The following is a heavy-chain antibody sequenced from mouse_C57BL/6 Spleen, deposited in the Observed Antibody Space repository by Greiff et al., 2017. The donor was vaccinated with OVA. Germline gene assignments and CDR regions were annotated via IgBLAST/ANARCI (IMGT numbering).Heavy chain of an antibody. J-gene: IGHJ2*01. Sequence: VQRVESGAELVKPGASVKISCKASGYAFSSYWMNWVKQRPGKGLEWIGQIYPGDGDTNYNGKFKGKATLTADKSSSTAYMQLSSLTSEDSAVYFCARIRWLLDFDYWGQGTTLTVSS. D-gene: IGHD2-3*01. CDR1: GYAFSSYW. V-gene: IGHV1-80*01. CDR3: ARIRWLLDFDY. CDR2: IYPGDGDT.